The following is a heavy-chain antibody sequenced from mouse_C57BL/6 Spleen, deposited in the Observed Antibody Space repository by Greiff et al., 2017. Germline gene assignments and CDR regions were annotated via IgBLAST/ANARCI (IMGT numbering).Heavy chain of an antibody. D-gene: IGHD2-2*01. CDR2: IHPNSGST. Sequence: QVQLQQPGAELVKPGASVKLSCKASGYTFTSYWMHWVKQRPGQGLEWIGMIHPNSGSTNNNEKFKSKATLTVEKSSSTAYMQLSSLTSEDSAVYCCAVGPLSTMVTTMGSYWGQGTLVTVSA. V-gene: IGHV1-64*01. J-gene: IGHJ3*01. CDR1: GYTFTSYW. CDR3: AVGPLSTMVTTMGSY.